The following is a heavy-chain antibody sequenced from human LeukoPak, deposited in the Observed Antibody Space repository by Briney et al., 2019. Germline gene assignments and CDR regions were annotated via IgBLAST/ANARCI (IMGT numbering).Heavy chain of an antibody. CDR2: IWYDGSND. D-gene: IGHD2-15*01. V-gene: IGHV3-33*01. CDR1: GFTFSSYG. Sequence: GTSLRLSCAASGFTFSSYGMHWVRQAPGKGLEWVAVIWYDGSNDYYANSVKGRFTISRDNSKNTLYLQMNSLRAEDTAVYFCARKNTQDAFDIWGQGTMVTVSS. J-gene: IGHJ3*02. CDR3: ARKNTQDAFDI.